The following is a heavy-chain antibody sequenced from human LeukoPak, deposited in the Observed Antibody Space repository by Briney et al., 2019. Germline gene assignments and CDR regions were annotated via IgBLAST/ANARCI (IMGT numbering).Heavy chain of an antibody. CDR2: ISAYNDNT. CDR1: GYTFTSYG. Sequence: ASVKVSCKASGYTFTSYGISWVRQAPGQGLEWMGWISAYNDNTNYAQKFQGRVTMTEDTSTDTAYMELSSLRSEDTAVYYCATWMWGKFDIWGQGTMVTVSS. V-gene: IGHV1-18*01. J-gene: IGHJ3*02. D-gene: IGHD1-26*01. CDR3: ATWMWGKFDI.